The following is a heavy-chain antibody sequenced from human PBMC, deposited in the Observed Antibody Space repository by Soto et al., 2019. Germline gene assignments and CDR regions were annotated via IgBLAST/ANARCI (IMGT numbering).Heavy chain of an antibody. J-gene: IGHJ3*01. CDR1: GYTFINYG. CDR2: LSAYNGDT. Sequence: QVQLVQSGAEVKKPGASVRVSCKTSGYTFINYGITWVRQAPGQRLEWMGWLSAYNGDTSSSEKLQDRFTMTTDTSTNTVHMDLRSLTSDDTAVYYCASWSAIGGGAEALDVWGQGTMVIVSS. CDR3: ASWSAIGGGAEALDV. D-gene: IGHD1-26*01. V-gene: IGHV1-18*01.